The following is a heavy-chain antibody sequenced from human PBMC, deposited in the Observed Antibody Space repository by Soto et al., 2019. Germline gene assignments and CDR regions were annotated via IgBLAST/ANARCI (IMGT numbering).Heavy chain of an antibody. D-gene: IGHD3-9*01. Sequence: PSETLSHTYTVSGGSISTYYWSWIRQPPEKGLEWIGYIYYSGSTNYNPSLKSRVTISVDTSKNQFSLKLSSVTAADTAVYYCARTNYDFLTGYYPDYFDYWGQGTLVTVS. V-gene: IGHV4-59*01. CDR1: GGSISTYY. CDR3: ARTNYDFLTGYYPDYFDY. J-gene: IGHJ4*02. CDR2: IYYSGST.